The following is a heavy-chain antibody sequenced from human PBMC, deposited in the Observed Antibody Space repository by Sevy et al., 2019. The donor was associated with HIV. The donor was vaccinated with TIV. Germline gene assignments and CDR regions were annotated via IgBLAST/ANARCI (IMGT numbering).Heavy chain of an antibody. CDR2: ISDDSRYI. D-gene: IGHD3-3*01. Sequence: GGSLRLSCAASGFTFSSYSMNWVRQAPGKGLEWLSSISDDSRYIYYSDSVKGRFTISRANAKNFLFLQMNNLRVEDTAIYYCARDFTVFGVVSGIDYWGQGNLVTVSS. CDR1: GFTFSSYS. CDR3: ARDFTVFGVVSGIDY. J-gene: IGHJ4*02. V-gene: IGHV3-21*04.